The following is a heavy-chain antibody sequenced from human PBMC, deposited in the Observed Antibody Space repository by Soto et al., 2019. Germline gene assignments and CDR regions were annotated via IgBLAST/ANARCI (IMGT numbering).Heavy chain of an antibody. CDR3: AKDSGLPDFGIVMHAFDV. V-gene: IGHV5-51*01. CDR1: GYSFTSYW. D-gene: IGHD3-3*01. CDR2: IYPGDSDT. J-gene: IGHJ3*01. Sequence: PGESLKISCKGSGYSFTSYWINWVRQMPGKGLEWMGIIYPGDSDTRYSPSFQGQATISADKSIDTAYLQMNSLRAEDTALYYCAKDSGLPDFGIVMHAFDVWGQGTMVTVSS.